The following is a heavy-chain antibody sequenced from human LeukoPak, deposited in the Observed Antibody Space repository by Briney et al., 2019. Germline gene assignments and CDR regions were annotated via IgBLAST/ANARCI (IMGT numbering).Heavy chain of an antibody. D-gene: IGHD2-15*01. V-gene: IGHV3-23*01. CDR3: ARDLRSLYCSGGSCLSPFDY. CDR1: GFTVSSNY. CDR2: ISGSGGST. Sequence: GGSLRLSCAASGFTVSSNYMSWVRQAPGKGLEWVSAISGSGGSTYYADSVRGRFTISRDNSKNTLYLQMNSLRAEDTAVYYCARDLRSLYCSGGSCLSPFDYWGQGTLVTVSS. J-gene: IGHJ4*02.